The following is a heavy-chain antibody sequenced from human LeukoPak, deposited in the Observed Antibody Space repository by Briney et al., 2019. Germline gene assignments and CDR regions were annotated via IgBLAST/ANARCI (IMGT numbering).Heavy chain of an antibody. V-gene: IGHV3-43*02. Sequence: GGSLRLSCAASGFTFDDYAMHWVRQAPGKGLEWVSLISGDGGSTYYADSVKGRFTISRDNSNNSLYLQMNSLRTEDTALYYCAKTKGEMATILPIDYWGQGTLVTVSS. D-gene: IGHD5-24*01. CDR3: AKTKGEMATILPIDY. J-gene: IGHJ4*02. CDR1: GFTFDDYA. CDR2: ISGDGGST.